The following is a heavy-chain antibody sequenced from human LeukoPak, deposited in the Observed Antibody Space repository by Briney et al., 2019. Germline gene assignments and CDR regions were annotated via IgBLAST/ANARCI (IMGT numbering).Heavy chain of an antibody. J-gene: IGHJ3*02. CDR2: INPNSGGT. V-gene: IGHV1-2*02. D-gene: IGHD1-26*01. CDR3: ARGGSYLSAFEI. Sequence: ASVKVSCKASGYTFTGYYMHWVRQALGQGLGWMGWINPNSGGTNYAQKFQGRVTMTRDTSISTAYMELSRLRSDDTAVYYCARGGSYLSAFEIWGQGTMVTVSS. CDR1: GYTFTGYY.